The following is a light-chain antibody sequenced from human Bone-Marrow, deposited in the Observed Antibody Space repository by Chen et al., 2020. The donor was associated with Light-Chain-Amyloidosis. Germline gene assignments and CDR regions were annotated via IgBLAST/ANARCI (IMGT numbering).Light chain of an antibody. CDR2: RNK. V-gene: IGLV1-47*01. CDR1: SYNIGINY. Sequence: QSVLTQPPSASGIPGQRVTISRSGASYNIGINYVDWYQHFPGADPNLLIHRNKQRPSGVPDRFSASKSGTSAFLAISGLRSEDEADYYCAAWDGSLSGYVFGTGTKVIVL. J-gene: IGLJ1*01. CDR3: AAWDGSLSGYV.